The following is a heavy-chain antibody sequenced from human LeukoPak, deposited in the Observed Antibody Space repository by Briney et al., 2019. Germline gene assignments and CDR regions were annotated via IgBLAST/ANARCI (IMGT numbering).Heavy chain of an antibody. D-gene: IGHD3-10*01. Sequence: GGSLRLSCAVSGFTFSRHWMSWVRQAPGKGLERLANIKQDGSEKYYVDSVEGRFTISRDNAKNSLYLQMNSLRAEDTAVYYCARSYYGSGTSYGMDVWGQGTTVTASS. V-gene: IGHV3-7*01. CDR1: GFTFSRHW. J-gene: IGHJ6*02. CDR3: ARSYYGSGTSYGMDV. CDR2: IKQDGSEK.